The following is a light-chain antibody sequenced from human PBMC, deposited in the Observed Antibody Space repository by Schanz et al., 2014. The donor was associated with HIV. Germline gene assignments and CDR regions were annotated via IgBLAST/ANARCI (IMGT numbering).Light chain of an antibody. CDR2: EVS. V-gene: IGLV2-14*01. CDR1: SSDVGTYDY. CDR3: SSYTSSSALGVV. J-gene: IGLJ2*01. Sequence: QSALTQPASVSGSPGQSITISCTGTSSDVGTYDYVSWYQQHPGKAPKLMIYEVSKWPSGVSDRFSGSKSGNTASLTISGLQTEDEADYYCSSYTSSSALGVVFGGGTKLTVL.